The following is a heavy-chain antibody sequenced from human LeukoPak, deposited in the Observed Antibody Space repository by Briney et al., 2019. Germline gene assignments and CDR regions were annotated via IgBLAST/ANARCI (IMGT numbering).Heavy chain of an antibody. CDR1: GFXFSRYW. Sequence: PGGSLRLSCAASGFXFSRYWINWVRQAPGKGLEWVGKIKQDGSEKYYVDAVKGRFTISRDNAENSLYLQMNSLRDEDTALYYCATGGSTFGYWGQGTLVTVSS. D-gene: IGHD2/OR15-2a*01. CDR2: IKQDGSEK. V-gene: IGHV3-7*02. J-gene: IGHJ4*02. CDR3: ATGGSTFGY.